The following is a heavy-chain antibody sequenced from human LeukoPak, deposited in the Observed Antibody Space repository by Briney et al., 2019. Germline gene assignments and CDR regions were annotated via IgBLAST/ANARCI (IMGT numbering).Heavy chain of an antibody. CDR3: ARDGDFGPGNYYYYMDV. J-gene: IGHJ6*03. CDR2: INYSGST. Sequence: PSETLSLTCKVSGGSISSYYWSWIRQPPGQGLEWIGYINYSGSTNYNRSLKSRVTISVDTSKNQFSLKLSSVTAADTAVYYCARDGDFGPGNYYYYMDVWGKGTTVTVSS. V-gene: IGHV4-59*01. D-gene: IGHD2-21*01. CDR1: GGSISSYY.